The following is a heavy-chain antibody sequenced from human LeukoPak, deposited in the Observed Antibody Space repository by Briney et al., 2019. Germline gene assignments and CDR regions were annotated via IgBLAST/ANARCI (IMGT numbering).Heavy chain of an antibody. V-gene: IGHV3-21*01. CDR2: IDSSGSYI. CDR3: ASLLRLDY. Sequence: GGSLRLSCAASGFIFTNYNMNWVRQAPGKGLEWVSSIDSSGSYIYYADSVRGRFTVSRDNAKNSLYLEMSGLRAEDTAVYYCASLLRLDYWGQGTLVTVSS. J-gene: IGHJ4*02. CDR1: GFIFTNYN. D-gene: IGHD5-12*01.